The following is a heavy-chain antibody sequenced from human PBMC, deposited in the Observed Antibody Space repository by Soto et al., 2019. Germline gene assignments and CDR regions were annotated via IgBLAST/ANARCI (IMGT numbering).Heavy chain of an antibody. CDR3: AKVFRSYRYWDYFDY. CDR2: ISYDGSNK. V-gene: IGHV3-30*18. D-gene: IGHD3-16*02. J-gene: IGHJ4*02. Sequence: GGSLRLSCATSGFTFSSYGMHWVRQAPGKGLEWVAVISYDGSNKYYADSVKGRFTISRDNSKNTLDLQMNSLRAEDTAVYYCAKVFRSYRYWDYFDYWGQGTLVTVSS. CDR1: GFTFSSYG.